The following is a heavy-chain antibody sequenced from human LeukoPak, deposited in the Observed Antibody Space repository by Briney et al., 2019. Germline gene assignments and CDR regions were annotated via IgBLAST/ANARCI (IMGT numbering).Heavy chain of an antibody. CDR3: ARHGRIAVAGTFDY. V-gene: IGHV4-31*03. D-gene: IGHD6-19*01. CDR2: IYYSGST. CDR1: GGSISSGGYY. Sequence: PSETLSLTCTVSGGSISSGGYYWSWIRQHPGKGLEWIGYIYYSGSTYYNPSLKSRVTISVDTSKNQFSLKLSSVTAADTAVYYCARHGRIAVAGTFDYWGQGTLVTVSS. J-gene: IGHJ4*02.